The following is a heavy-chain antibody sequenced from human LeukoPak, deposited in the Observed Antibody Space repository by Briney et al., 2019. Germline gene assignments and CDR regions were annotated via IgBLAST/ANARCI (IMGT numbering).Heavy chain of an antibody. Sequence: GGSLRLSCAASGFTFSSYWMRWVRQAPGKGLVWVSRINSDGSSTSYADSVKGRFTISRDNAKNTLYLQMNSLRAQDTAVYYCARDKDGAVTTGDYWGQGTLVTVSS. CDR2: INSDGSST. V-gene: IGHV3-74*01. D-gene: IGHD4-17*01. CDR1: GFTFSSYW. CDR3: ARDKDGAVTTGDY. J-gene: IGHJ4*02.